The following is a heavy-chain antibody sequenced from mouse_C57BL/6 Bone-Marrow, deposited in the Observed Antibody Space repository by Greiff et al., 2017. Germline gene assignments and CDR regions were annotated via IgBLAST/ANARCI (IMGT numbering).Heavy chain of an antibody. Sequence: VQLQQPGAELVKPGASVKMSCKASGYTFTSYWITWVKQRPGQGLEWIGDIYPGSGSPNYNEKFKSKATLTVDKSSSTAYMQLSSLTSEDSAVYYCARERRCFFRDYAMDYWGQGTSVTVSS. CDR3: ARERRCFFRDYAMDY. V-gene: IGHV1-55*01. J-gene: IGHJ4*01. CDR2: IYPGSGSP. CDR1: GYTFTSYW.